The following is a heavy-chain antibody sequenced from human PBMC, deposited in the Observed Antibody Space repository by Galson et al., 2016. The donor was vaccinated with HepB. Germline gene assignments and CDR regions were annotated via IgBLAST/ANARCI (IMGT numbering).Heavy chain of an antibody. J-gene: IGHJ4*02. D-gene: IGHD2-2*01. V-gene: IGHV3-23*01. CDR2: ISGSGATT. CDR1: GFSFTNYA. CDR3: AKGSDYSGSRSLNY. Sequence: SLRLSCAASGFSFTNYAMNWVRQAPGKGLEWVSSISGSGATTYYAGSVKGRFTISRDNSKNTLFLQINSLRADDTAVYYCAKGSDYSGSRSLNYWGQGTPVTVSS.